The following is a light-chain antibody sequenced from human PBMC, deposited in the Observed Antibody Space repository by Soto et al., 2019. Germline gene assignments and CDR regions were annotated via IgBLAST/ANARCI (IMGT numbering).Light chain of an antibody. CDR1: QGISTW. Sequence: DIQMTQSPSTLSAAVGDRVTITCRASQGISTWLAWYQQKPGKPPKLIIYDASGLESGVPSRFSGSGSGTDFTLTITNLQADDFATYYCQQYSSSSRPFGQGTKVEVK. V-gene: IGKV1-5*01. CDR3: QQYSSSSRP. J-gene: IGKJ1*01. CDR2: DAS.